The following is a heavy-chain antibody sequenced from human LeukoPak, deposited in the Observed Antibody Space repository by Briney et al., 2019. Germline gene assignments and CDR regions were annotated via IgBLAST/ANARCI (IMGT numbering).Heavy chain of an antibody. J-gene: IGHJ4*02. CDR1: RFTFSSYA. Sequence: GGSLRLSCGASRFTFSSYAMSWVRQAPGKGLVWVSRINSDGSITNYADSVKGRFTISRDNAKNTLYLQMSSLRAEDTAVYYCEKIDAYWGEGTLVTVSS. V-gene: IGHV3-74*01. CDR2: INSDGSIT. CDR3: EKIDAY.